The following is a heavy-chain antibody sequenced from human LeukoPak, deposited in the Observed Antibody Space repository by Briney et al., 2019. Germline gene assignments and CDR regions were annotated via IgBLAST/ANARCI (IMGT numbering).Heavy chain of an antibody. CDR1: GFAVSSNY. J-gene: IGHJ4*02. CDR2: IYTGGGT. V-gene: IGHV3-53*01. Sequence: GGSLRLSCAASGFAVSSNYMSWVRQAPGKGLEWVSVIYTGGGTYYADSVKGRFTISRDNAKNSLYLQMNSLKTEDTAVYYCAKSRTFDYWGQGTLVTVSS. CDR3: AKSRTFDY. D-gene: IGHD6-13*01.